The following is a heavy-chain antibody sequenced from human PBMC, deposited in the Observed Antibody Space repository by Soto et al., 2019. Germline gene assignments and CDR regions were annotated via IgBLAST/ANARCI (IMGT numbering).Heavy chain of an antibody. J-gene: IGHJ4*02. CDR1: GYTFTNYG. D-gene: IGHD6-19*01. CDR2: INAGNGNT. Sequence: ASVKVSCKASGYTFTNYGFSWVRQAPGQRLEWMGWINAGNGNTKYSQKFQGRVTITRDTSASTVYMELSSLRSEDTAVYYCARVSGWYFLDYWGQGTLVTVSS. V-gene: IGHV1-3*01. CDR3: ARVSGWYFLDY.